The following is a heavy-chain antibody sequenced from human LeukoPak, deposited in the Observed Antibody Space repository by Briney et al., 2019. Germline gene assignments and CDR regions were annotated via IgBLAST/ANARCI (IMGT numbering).Heavy chain of an antibody. Sequence: ASVKVSCKASGYTFTSYGISWVRQAPGQGLEWMGWISAYNGNTNYAQKLQGRVTMTTDTSTSTAYMELRSLRSDDTAEYYCARDYYDSSGYYYASSPPLDYWGQGTLVTVSS. J-gene: IGHJ4*02. CDR3: ARDYYDSSGYYYASSPPLDY. D-gene: IGHD3-22*01. CDR2: ISAYNGNT. CDR1: GYTFTSYG. V-gene: IGHV1-18*01.